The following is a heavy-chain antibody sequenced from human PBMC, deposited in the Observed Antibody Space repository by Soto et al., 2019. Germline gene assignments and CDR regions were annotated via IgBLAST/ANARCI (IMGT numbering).Heavy chain of an antibody. CDR2: IYPGDSDT. V-gene: IGHV5-51*01. Sequence: GESLKISCKGSGYSFTSYWIGWVRQMPGKGLEWMGIIYPGDSDTRYSPSFQGQVTISADKSISTAYLQWSSLKASDTAMYYCARHDTTYNWNYRWVDYWGQGTLVTVSS. D-gene: IGHD1-7*01. CDR3: ARHDTTYNWNYRWVDY. J-gene: IGHJ4*02. CDR1: GYSFTSYW.